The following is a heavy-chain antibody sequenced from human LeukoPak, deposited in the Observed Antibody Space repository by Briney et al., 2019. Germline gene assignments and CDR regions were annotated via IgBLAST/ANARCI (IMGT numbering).Heavy chain of an antibody. J-gene: IGHJ4*02. Sequence: GASVKVSCKASGYTFTDYFMHWVQQAPGRGLEWMGRLDPEDGETIYAEKFQGRVTITADTSTDTAYMELSSLRSDDTAVYYCTIDVKKATINFDSWGQGAQVTVSP. CDR3: TIDVKKATINFDS. CDR2: LDPEDGET. D-gene: IGHD5-24*01. CDR1: GYTFTDYF. V-gene: IGHV1-69-2*01.